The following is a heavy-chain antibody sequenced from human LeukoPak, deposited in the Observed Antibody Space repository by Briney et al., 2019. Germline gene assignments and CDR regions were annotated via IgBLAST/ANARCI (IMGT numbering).Heavy chain of an antibody. CDR2: INWNSAKI. D-gene: IGHD5-12*01. CDR1: GVTFQHYA. J-gene: IGHJ4*02. CDR3: AKDKSEFYSGYDWDLDI. V-gene: IGHV3-9*01. Sequence: PGRSLRLSCAASGVTFQHYAIHWVRQVPGKGLEWVSGINWNSAKIGYADSVKGRFTISRDNAKNSVSLQMNSLRGEDTALYYCAKDKSEFYSGYDWDLDIWGQGTLVTVSS.